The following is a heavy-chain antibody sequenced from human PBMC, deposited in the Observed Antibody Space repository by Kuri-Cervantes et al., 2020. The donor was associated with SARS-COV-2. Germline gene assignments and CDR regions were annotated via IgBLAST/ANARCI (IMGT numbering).Heavy chain of an antibody. CDR1: GGTFSSYA. D-gene: IGHD6-13*01. CDR3: ARERGSWYVPLRTYYYYYMDV. V-gene: IGHV1-69*04. CDR2: IIPILGTA. Sequence: SVKVSCKASGGTFSSYAISWVRQAPGQGLEWMGRIIPILGTANYAQKFQGRVTITADKSTSTAYMELRSLRSDDTAVYYCARERGSWYVPLRTYYYYYMDVWGKGTTVTVSS. J-gene: IGHJ6*03.